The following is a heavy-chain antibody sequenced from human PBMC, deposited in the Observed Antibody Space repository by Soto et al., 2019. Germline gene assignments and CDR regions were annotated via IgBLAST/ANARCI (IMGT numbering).Heavy chain of an antibody. V-gene: IGHV4-31*02. J-gene: IGHJ4*02. CDR2: IYYSGTT. CDR3: ARDEGFTHY. CDR1: GGSIRSGGYY. Sequence: PSETLSLTCTVSGGSIRSGGYYWSWIRQHPGKSPEWIGYIYYSGTTHYNPSLKSRLSISVDTSKNQFSLKLSSVTAADTAVYYCARDEGFTHYWGQGTLVTVSS. D-gene: IGHD2-15*01.